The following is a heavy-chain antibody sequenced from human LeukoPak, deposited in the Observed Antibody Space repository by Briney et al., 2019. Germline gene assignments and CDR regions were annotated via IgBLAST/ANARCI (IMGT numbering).Heavy chain of an antibody. CDR2: IIPIFGTA. J-gene: IGHJ4*02. V-gene: IGHV1-69*01. CDR3: ARGVAGSGSTPKY. CDR1: GGTFSNYA. Sequence: GSSVKVSCKASGGTFSNYAISWVRQAPGQGLEWMGGIIPIFGTANYTQKFQGRVTITADESTSTAYMELSSLRSEDTAVYYCARGVAGSGSTPKYWGQGTLVTVSS. D-gene: IGHD1-26*01.